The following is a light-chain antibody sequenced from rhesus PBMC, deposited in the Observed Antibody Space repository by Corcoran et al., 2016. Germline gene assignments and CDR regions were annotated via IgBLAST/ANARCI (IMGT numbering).Light chain of an antibody. CDR2: GAA. CDR3: QETSNLST. J-gene: IGKJ4*01. Sequence: EIVMTQSPATLSLSPGETATISCRTSQSVSSYLAWYQQKPGQAPRLLISGAASRATGIPDRVSCSGSGKDFTLAISSLEPEVFAVYYCQETSNLSTFGGGTKVEIK. V-gene: IGKV3-31*02. CDR1: QSVSSY.